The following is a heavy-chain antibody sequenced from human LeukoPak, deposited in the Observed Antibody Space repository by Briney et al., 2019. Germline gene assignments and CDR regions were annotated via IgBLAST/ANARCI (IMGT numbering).Heavy chain of an antibody. J-gene: IGHJ4*02. CDR2: ISSSSSYI. D-gene: IGHD6-19*01. CDR1: GFTFSSYS. V-gene: IGHV3-21*01. CDR3: ARAAVAGPAKDY. Sequence: GGSLRLSCAASGFTFSSYSMNWVRQAPGKGLEWVSSISSSSSYIYYADSVKGRFTISRDNAKNSLYLQMNSLRAEDTAVYYCARAAVAGPAKDYWGQGTLVTVSS.